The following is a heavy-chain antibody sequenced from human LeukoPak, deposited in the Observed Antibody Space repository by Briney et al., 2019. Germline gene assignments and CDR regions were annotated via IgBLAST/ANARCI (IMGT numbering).Heavy chain of an antibody. CDR3: AKSTRAVMAMMDV. V-gene: IGHV3-21*01. J-gene: IGHJ6*04. D-gene: IGHD3-16*01. Sequence: PGGSLRLSCAGSGFTFSSYSMNWVRQAPGKGLEWVSSISSRSTYIYHADSVKGRFTISRDNAKNSLFLQMNSLRAEDTAVYFCAKSTRAVMAMMDVWGKGTTVTVSS. CDR1: GFTFSSYS. CDR2: ISSRSTYI.